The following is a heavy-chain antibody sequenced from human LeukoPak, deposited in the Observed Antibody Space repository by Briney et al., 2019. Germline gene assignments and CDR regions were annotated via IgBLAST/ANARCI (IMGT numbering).Heavy chain of an antibody. CDR3: AKGQMYYYGSGSNHDAYDI. CDR1: GFTFSSYV. V-gene: IGHV3-23*01. CDR2: ISGSDGST. J-gene: IGHJ3*02. D-gene: IGHD3-10*01. Sequence: GGSLRLSCAASGFTFSSYVMSWVRQAPGKGLEWVSGISGSDGSTYYADSVKGRFTISRDNSKNTLYLQMNSLRAEDTAVYYCAKGQMYYYGSGSNHDAYDIWGQGTMVTVSS.